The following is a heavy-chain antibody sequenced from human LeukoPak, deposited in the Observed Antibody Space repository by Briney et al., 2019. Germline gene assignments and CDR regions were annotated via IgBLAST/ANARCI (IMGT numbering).Heavy chain of an antibody. CDR3: ARAPVEMATIAGPGFDY. J-gene: IGHJ4*02. CDR2: IYYSGST. Sequence: PSETLSLTCTVSGGSISSSSYYRGWIRQPPGKGLEWIGYIYYSGSTNYNPSLKSRATISVDTSKNQFSLKLSSVTAADTAVYYCARAPVEMATIAGPGFDYSGQGTLVTVSS. V-gene: IGHV4-61*05. CDR1: GGSISSSSYY. D-gene: IGHD5-24*01.